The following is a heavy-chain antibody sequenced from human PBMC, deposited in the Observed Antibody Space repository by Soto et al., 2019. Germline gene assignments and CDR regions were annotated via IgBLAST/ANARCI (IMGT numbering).Heavy chain of an antibody. D-gene: IGHD1-1*01. CDR2: ISYEGSNT. V-gene: IGHV3-30-3*01. J-gene: IGHJ6*02. CDR1: GFTFDTYG. Sequence: QVHLVESGGGVVHPGKSLRLSCVASGFTFDTYGIHWVRQAPGKGLQWVALISYEGSNTYYADSVRGRFTISRDNSKNALYLQMNTLRPEDTGVYYCARVTPGNNLYYFSGLDFWGQGTSVTVSS. CDR3: ARVTPGNNLYYFSGLDF.